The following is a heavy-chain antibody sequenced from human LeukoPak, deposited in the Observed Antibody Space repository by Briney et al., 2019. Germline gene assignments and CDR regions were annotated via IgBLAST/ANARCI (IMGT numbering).Heavy chain of an antibody. CDR1: GFTFCSYG. Sequence: GRSLRLSCAASGFTFCSYGMHGARQAPGKGREWVAVIWYDGSNKYYADSVKGRFTISRDNSKNTLYLQMNSLRAEDTAVYYCARDPESSSFDLWGGGALVTVSS. V-gene: IGHV3-33*01. J-gene: IGHJ4*02. CDR3: ARDPESSSFDL. D-gene: IGHD6-13*01. CDR2: IWYDGSNK.